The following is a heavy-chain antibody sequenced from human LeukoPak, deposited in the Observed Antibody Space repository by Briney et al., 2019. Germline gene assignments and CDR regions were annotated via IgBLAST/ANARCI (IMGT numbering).Heavy chain of an antibody. D-gene: IGHD6-13*01. CDR2: ISSSSSYI. CDR1: GFTFSSYS. V-gene: IGHV3-21*01. CDR3: ARIIAAAGTGSY. J-gene: IGHJ4*02. Sequence: GGSLRLSCAACGFTFSSYSMNWVRQAPGKGLEWVSSISSSSSYIYYADSVKGRFTTSRDNAKNSLYLQMNSLRAEDTAVYYCARIIAAAGTGSYWGQGTLVTVSS.